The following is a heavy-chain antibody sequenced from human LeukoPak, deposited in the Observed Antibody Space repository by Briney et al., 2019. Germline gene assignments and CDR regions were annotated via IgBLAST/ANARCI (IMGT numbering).Heavy chain of an antibody. Sequence: ASVKVSCKSSGGTLTSYTISWVRQAPGQGLEWMGGIIPIFGTANYAQKFQGRVTITADESTTTAYMDLSSLRSEDTAVYYCARDNSGWSVDYWGQGTLVTVSS. D-gene: IGHD6-19*01. CDR1: GGTLTSYT. V-gene: IGHV1-69*13. CDR2: IIPIFGTA. J-gene: IGHJ4*02. CDR3: ARDNSGWSVDY.